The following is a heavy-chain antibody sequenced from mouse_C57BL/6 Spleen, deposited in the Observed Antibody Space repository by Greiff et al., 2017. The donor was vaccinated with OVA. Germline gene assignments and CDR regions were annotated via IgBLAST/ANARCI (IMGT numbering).Heavy chain of an antibody. Sequence: EVQLQQSGAELVRPGASVKLSCTASGFNIKDYYMHWVKQRPEQGLEWIGRIDPEDGDTEYAPKFQGKATMTADTSSNTAYLQLSSLTSEDTAVYYCTTTYSNPDYFDYWGQGTTLTVSS. V-gene: IGHV14-1*01. D-gene: IGHD2-5*01. J-gene: IGHJ2*01. CDR2: IDPEDGDT. CDR3: TTTYSNPDYFDY. CDR1: GFNIKDYY.